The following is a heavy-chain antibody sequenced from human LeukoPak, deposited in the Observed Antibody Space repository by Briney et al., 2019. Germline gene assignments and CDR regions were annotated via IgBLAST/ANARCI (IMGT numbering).Heavy chain of an antibody. D-gene: IGHD2-21*02. V-gene: IGHV1-3*01. CDR3: ARDGGLYCGGDCYFDY. J-gene: IGHJ4*02. CDR2: INAGNGNT. CDR1: GYTFTSYA. Sequence: ASVKVSCKASGYTFTSYAMHLVRQVPGQRLEWMGWINAGNGNTKYSQKFQGRVTITRDTSASTAYMELSSLRSEDTAVYYCARDGGLYCGGDCYFDYWGQGTLVTVSS.